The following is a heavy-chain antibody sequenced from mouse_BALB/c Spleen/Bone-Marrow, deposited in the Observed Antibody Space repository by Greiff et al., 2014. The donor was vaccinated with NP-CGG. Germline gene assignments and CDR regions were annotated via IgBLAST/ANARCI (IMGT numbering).Heavy chain of an antibody. Sequence: QVQLQQPGAELVKPGASVKLSCKASGYTFTSYWMHWVKQRPGQGLEWIGEIDPSDSYTNYNQKFKGKATLTVDKSSSTAYMQLSSLTSEDSAVYYCATARATSYAMDYWGRGTSVTVSS. V-gene: IGHV1-69*02. J-gene: IGHJ4*01. D-gene: IGHD3-1*01. CDR3: ATARATSYAMDY. CDR1: GYTFTSYW. CDR2: IDPSDSYT.